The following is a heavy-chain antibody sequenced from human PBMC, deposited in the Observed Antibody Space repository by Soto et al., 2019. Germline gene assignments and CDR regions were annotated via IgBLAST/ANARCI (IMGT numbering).Heavy chain of an antibody. CDR3: ARIPVAGHGYYDY. CDR1: GYTITSYV. V-gene: IGHV1-18*01. CDR2: INTYAGNT. J-gene: IGHJ4*02. D-gene: IGHD6-19*01. Sequence: ASVKVSCTASGYTITSYVSNWVRQAPGQGLEWMGYINTYAGNTYYAQKLQGRVTMTTDTSSTTAYMELRSLTSDDTAVYYCARIPVAGHGYYDYWGQGTLVTVSS.